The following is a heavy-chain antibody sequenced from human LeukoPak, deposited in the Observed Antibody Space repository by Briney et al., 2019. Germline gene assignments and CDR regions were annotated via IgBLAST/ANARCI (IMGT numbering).Heavy chain of an antibody. Sequence: ASVKVSCKASGGTFSSYTISWVRQAPGQGLEWMGRIIPILGIANYAQKFQGRVTITADKYTSTAYMELSSLRSEDTAVYYCARDPHGGIRYCSGGSCQSYYYYGMDVWGQGTTVTVSS. J-gene: IGHJ6*02. D-gene: IGHD2-15*01. V-gene: IGHV1-69*04. CDR2: IIPILGIA. CDR3: ARDPHGGIRYCSGGSCQSYYYYGMDV. CDR1: GGTFSSYT.